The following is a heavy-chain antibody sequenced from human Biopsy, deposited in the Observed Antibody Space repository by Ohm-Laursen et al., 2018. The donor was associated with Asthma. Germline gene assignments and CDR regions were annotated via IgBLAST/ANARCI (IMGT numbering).Heavy chain of an antibody. J-gene: IGHJ4*02. V-gene: IGHV3-11*01. D-gene: IGHD6-13*01. Sequence: LSLTCAFSGGSFTHYFWMWIRQAPGKGLEWVAYISSRGSNLYYADSVKGRFTISRDNPKKSVYLQLDSLRVEDTAVYYCARGYSTSWYFGYWGQGTVVTVSS. CDR1: GGSFTHYF. CDR3: ARGYSTSWYFGY. CDR2: ISSRGSNL.